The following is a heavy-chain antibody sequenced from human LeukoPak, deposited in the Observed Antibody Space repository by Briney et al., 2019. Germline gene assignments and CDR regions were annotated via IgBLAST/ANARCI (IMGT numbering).Heavy chain of an antibody. CDR2: ISSSSSYI. CDR1: GFTFSSYS. J-gene: IGHJ5*01. V-gene: IGHV3-21*01. CDR3: ARDLVVPAAIWPVERLFAS. D-gene: IGHD2-2*02. Sequence: GGSLRLSCAASGFTFSSYSMNWVRQAPGKGLEWVSSISSSSSYIYYADSVKGRFTISRDNAKNSLYLQMNSLRVEDTAVYYCARDLVVPAAIWPVERLFASWGQGTLVTVSS.